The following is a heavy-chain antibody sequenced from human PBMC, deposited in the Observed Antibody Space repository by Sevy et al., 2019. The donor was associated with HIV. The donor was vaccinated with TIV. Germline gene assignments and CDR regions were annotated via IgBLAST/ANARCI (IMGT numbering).Heavy chain of an antibody. D-gene: IGHD1-1*01. CDR2: IYFTGNT. CDR1: GGSISSHF. Sequence: SETLSLTCSVSGGSISSHFWTWVQQSPGKGLEWIGNIYFTGNTDYSPSLRSRVTLSLDTSKSQFSLTLKSVTAADTAIYFCARDSTTRPRVLDYWGQGTLVTVSS. J-gene: IGHJ4*02. CDR3: ARDSTTRPRVLDY. V-gene: IGHV4-59*11.